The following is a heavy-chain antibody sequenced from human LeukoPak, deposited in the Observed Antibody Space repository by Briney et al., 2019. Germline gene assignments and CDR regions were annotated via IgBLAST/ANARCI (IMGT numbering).Heavy chain of an antibody. V-gene: IGHV4-39*01. Sequence: PSETLSLTCTVSGDSISSSNYYWGWIRQPPGKGLEWIGSISNGGNIYYNPSLMSRVTISVDTSENQFSLKLNSVTAADTAVYYCARRPPASGADWFDPWGQGTLVTVSS. CDR2: ISNGGNI. D-gene: IGHD1-26*01. CDR3: ARRPPASGADWFDP. J-gene: IGHJ5*02. CDR1: GDSISSSNYY.